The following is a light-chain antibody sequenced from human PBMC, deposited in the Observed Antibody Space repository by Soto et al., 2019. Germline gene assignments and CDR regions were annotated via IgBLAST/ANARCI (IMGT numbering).Light chain of an antibody. J-gene: IGLJ1*01. CDR1: SSDVGGYNS. Sequence: QSVLTQPASVSGSPGQSITISCTVTSSDVGGYNSVSWYQQHPGKAPKLVIYEVTNRPSGISNRFSGSKSGNTASLTISGLQAEDEADYYCSSYTSSSTRVFGTGTKVTV. CDR2: EVT. V-gene: IGLV2-14*01. CDR3: SSYTSSSTRV.